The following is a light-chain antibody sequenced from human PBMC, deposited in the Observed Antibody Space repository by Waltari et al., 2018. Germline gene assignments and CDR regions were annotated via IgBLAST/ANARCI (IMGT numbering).Light chain of an antibody. CDR2: DDS. J-gene: IGLJ2*01. CDR3: QVWDTTRYHVV. CDR1: NIGFKS. V-gene: IGLV3-21*02. Sequence: SYVLTQPPSISVAPGQTATITCGGTNIGFKSVHWYQQKSGQAPVFVVYDDSNRPSGIPERIAGAKLGNTAALTLSRGEAGDEADYYCQVWDTTRYHVVFSGGTKLSVL.